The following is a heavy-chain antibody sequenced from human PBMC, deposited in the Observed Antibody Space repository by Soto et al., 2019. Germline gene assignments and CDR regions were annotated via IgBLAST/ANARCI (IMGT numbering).Heavy chain of an antibody. CDR2: IKQDGSEK. V-gene: IGHV3-7*01. Sequence: EVQLVESGGGLVQPGGSLRLSCAASGFTFSSYWMSWVRQAPGKGLEWVANIKQDGSEKYYVDSVKGRFTISRDNAKNSLYPQMNSLRAEDTAVYYCASGGVMITFGGVLGWGQGTLVTVSS. CDR3: ASGGVMITFGGVLG. D-gene: IGHD3-16*01. J-gene: IGHJ4*02. CDR1: GFTFSSYW.